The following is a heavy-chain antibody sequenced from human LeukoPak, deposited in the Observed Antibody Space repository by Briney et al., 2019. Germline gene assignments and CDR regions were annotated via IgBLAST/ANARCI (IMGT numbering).Heavy chain of an antibody. CDR3: ARGPRVHNSKFDY. J-gene: IGHJ4*02. Sequence: ASVTVSCKASGYSFTRYFIHWVRQAPGQGLEWIGILNPSSGTTTYAQKFQGRVTMTRDMSSDTANMELGSLRSGDTALYYCARGPRVHNSKFDYWGQGTQVTVSS. CDR1: GYSFTRYF. D-gene: IGHD1-1*01. V-gene: IGHV1-46*01. CDR2: LNPSSGTT.